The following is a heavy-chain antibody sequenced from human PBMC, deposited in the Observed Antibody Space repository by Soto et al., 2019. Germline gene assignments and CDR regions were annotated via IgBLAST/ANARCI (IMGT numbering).Heavy chain of an antibody. CDR3: AREGGSYYFDY. D-gene: IGHD1-26*01. CDR2: ISRNGGST. J-gene: IGHJ4*02. Sequence: EVQLVESGGGVVQPGGSLRLSCAASGFTFSSYALHWVRQAPGKGLEYVSTISRNGGSTYNANSVKGRFTISRDNSKNTLYLQMGSLRTEDMALYYCAREGGSYYFDYWGQGTLVTVSS. CDR1: GFTFSSYA. V-gene: IGHV3-64*01.